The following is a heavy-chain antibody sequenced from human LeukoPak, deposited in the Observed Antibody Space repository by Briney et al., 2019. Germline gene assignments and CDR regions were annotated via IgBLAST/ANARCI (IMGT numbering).Heavy chain of an antibody. D-gene: IGHD2-2*01. CDR3: ARGDCSSTSCYRHYYMGV. CDR1: GGTFSSYA. V-gene: IGHV1-69*13. Sequence: SVKVSCKASGGTFSSYAISWVRQAPGQGLEWMGGIIPIFGTANYAQKFQGRVTITADESRSTAYMELSSLRSEDTAVYYCARGDCSSTSCYRHYYMGVWGKGTTVTISS. J-gene: IGHJ6*03. CDR2: IIPIFGTA.